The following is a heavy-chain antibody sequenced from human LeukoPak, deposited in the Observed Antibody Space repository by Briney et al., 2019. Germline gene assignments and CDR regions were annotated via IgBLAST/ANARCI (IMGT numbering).Heavy chain of an antibody. CDR1: GGSVTSYY. D-gene: IGHD1-7*01. CDR3: ARDNWNYGSSMDV. CDR2: IYYSGST. V-gene: IGHV4-59*02. J-gene: IGHJ6*02. Sequence: PSETLSLTCTVSGGSVTSYYWSRIRQPPGKGLEWIGYIYYSGSTNYNPSLKSRVTISVDTSTNQFSLKLSSVTAADTAVYYCARDNWNYGSSMDVWGQGTTVTVSS.